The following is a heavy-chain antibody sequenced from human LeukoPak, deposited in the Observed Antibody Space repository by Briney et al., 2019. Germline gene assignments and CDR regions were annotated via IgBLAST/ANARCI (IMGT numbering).Heavy chain of an antibody. CDR2: ISGRGGST. V-gene: IGHV3-23*01. CDR1: GFTFSSYA. J-gene: IGHJ5*02. D-gene: IGHD3-10*01. Sequence: GGSLRLSCAASGFTFSSYAMSWARQAPGKGLEWVSAISGRGGSTYYADSVKGRFTISRDNSKNTLYLQMNSLRAEDTAVYYCAKGSLLWFGELLTNRNWFDPWGQGTLVTVSS. CDR3: AKGSLLWFGELLTNRNWFDP.